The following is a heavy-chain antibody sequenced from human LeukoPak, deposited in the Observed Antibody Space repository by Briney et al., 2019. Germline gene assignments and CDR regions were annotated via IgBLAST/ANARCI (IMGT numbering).Heavy chain of an antibody. Sequence: GGSLRLSCAASGFTVSSNYMSWVRQAPGKGLEWVSVIYSGGSTYYADSVKGRFTISRDNSKNTLYLQMNSLRAEDTAVYYCARELGYCSGGSCYSVDYWGQRTLVTVSS. J-gene: IGHJ4*02. CDR2: IYSGGST. CDR3: ARELGYCSGGSCYSVDY. V-gene: IGHV3-66*01. D-gene: IGHD2-15*01. CDR1: GFTVSSNY.